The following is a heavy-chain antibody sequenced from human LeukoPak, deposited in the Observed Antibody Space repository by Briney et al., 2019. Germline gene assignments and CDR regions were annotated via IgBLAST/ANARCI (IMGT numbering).Heavy chain of an antibody. CDR3: AKGAVAARAGNWFDP. V-gene: IGHV3-30*18. D-gene: IGHD6-19*01. CDR2: ISYDGSNK. CDR1: GFTFSSYG. Sequence: GRSLRLSCAASGFTFSSYGMHWVRQAPGKGLEWVAVISYDGSNKYYADSVKGRFTISRDNSKNTLYLQMNSLRAEDTAVYYCAKGAVAARAGNWFDPWGQGTLVTVSS. J-gene: IGHJ5*02.